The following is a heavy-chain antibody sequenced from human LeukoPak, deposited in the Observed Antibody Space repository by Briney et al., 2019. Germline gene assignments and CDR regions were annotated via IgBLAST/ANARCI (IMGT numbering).Heavy chain of an antibody. D-gene: IGHD1-26*01. CDR1: GFTFSSYA. J-gene: IGHJ4*02. Sequence: GGSLRLSCAASGFTFSSYAMSWVRQAPGKGLEWVSAISGSGGSTYYADSVKGRFTISRDNSKNTLYLQMNSLRAEDTAVYYCAKDYDSGSRRPTFDYWGQGTLVTVSS. CDR3: AKDYDSGSRRPTFDY. V-gene: IGHV3-23*01. CDR2: ISGSGGST.